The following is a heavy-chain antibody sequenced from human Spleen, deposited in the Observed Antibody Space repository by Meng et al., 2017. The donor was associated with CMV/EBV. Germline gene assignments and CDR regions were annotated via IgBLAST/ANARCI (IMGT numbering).Heavy chain of an antibody. CDR3: AREITVTPYIVVVPAAGFDP. CDR1: SYA. J-gene: IGHJ5*02. D-gene: IGHD2-2*01. V-gene: IGHV3-30*04. CDR2: ISYDGSNK. Sequence: SYAMHWVRQAPGKGLEWVAVISYDGSNKYYADSVKGRFTISRDNSKNTLYLQMNSLRAEDTAVYYCAREITVTPYIVVVPAAGFDPWGQGTLVTVSS.